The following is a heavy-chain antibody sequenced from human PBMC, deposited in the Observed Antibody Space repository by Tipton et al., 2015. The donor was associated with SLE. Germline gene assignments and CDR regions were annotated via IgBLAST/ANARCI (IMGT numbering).Heavy chain of an antibody. D-gene: IGHD3-10*01. CDR1: GFSFSNTW. V-gene: IGHV3-15*01. CDR2: IKTKTDDGTT. CDR3: TTDFGGLLYSGWTDENYPMGV. J-gene: IGHJ6*02. Sequence: SLRLSCVASGFSFSNTWMSWVRQAPGKGLEWVGHIKTKTDDGTTDYAAAVKGRFSISRDDSKNTLYLQMNGLKFEDTAVYYCTTDFGGLLYSGWTDENYPMGVWGQGTTVAISS.